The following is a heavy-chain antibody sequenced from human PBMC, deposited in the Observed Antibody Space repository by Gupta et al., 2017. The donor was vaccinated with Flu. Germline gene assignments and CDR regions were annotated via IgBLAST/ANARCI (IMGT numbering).Heavy chain of an antibody. J-gene: IGHJ4*02. CDR2: INHSGST. D-gene: IGHD6-19*01. CDR3: ARDPGYSSGERDDY. Sequence: QVLLQQWGAGLLKPSETLSLTCAVYGGSFSGYYWSWIRQPPGKGLEWIGEINHSGSTNYNPSLKSRVTISVDTSKNQLSLKLSSVTAADTAVYYCARDPGYSSGERDDYWGQGTLVTVSS. CDR1: GGSFSGYY. V-gene: IGHV4-34*01.